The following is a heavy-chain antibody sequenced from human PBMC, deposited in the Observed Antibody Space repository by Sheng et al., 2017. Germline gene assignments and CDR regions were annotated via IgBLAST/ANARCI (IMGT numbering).Heavy chain of an antibody. V-gene: IGHV1-18*01. CDR2: ISAYNGNT. Sequence: QVQLVQSGAEVKKPGASVKVSCKASGYTFTSYGISWVRQAPGQGLEWMGWISAYNGNTNYAQKLQGRVTMTTDTSTSTAYMELRSLRSDDTAVYYCARVPSLNVVVVPAAPPYYYYMDVWGKGTTVTVSS. CDR3: ARVPSLNVVVVPAAPPYYYYMDV. J-gene: IGHJ6*03. CDR1: GYTFTSYG. D-gene: IGHD2-2*01.